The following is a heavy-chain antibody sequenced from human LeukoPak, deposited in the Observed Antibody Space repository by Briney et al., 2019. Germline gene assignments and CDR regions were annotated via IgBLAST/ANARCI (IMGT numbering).Heavy chain of an antibody. CDR2: IYYSGST. D-gene: IGHD5-12*01. J-gene: IGHJ4*02. CDR3: ARDRSLGGYDPDGFDY. CDR1: GGSISSSSYY. Sequence: SETLSLTCTVSGGSISSSSYYWGWIRQPPGKGLEWIGSIYYSGSTYYNPSLKGRVTISVDTSKNQFSLKLSSVTAADTAVYYCARDRSLGGYDPDGFDYWGQGTLVTVSS. V-gene: IGHV4-39*02.